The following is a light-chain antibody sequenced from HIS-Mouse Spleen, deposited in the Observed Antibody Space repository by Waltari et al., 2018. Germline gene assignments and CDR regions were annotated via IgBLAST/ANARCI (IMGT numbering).Light chain of an antibody. CDR2: DVS. CDR1: SSDAGGYNY. CDR3: SSYTSSSFNVV. Sequence: QSALTQPASVSGSPGQSITISCTGTSSDAGGYNYVSWYQQHPGQAPKLMIYDVSNRPSGVSNRFSGSKSGNTASLTISGLQAEDEADYYCSSYTSSSFNVVFGGGTKLTVL. J-gene: IGLJ2*01. V-gene: IGLV2-14*03.